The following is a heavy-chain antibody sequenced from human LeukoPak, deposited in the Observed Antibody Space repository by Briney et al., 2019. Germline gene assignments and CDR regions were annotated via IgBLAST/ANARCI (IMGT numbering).Heavy chain of an antibody. CDR3: ARAGESEERLLWFGELIGNWFDP. D-gene: IGHD3-10*01. J-gene: IGHJ5*02. V-gene: IGHV4-34*01. CDR1: GGSFSGYY. Sequence: KPSETLSLTCAVYGGSFSGYYWSWIRQPPGKGLEWIGEINHSGSTNYNPSLKSRVTISVDTSKNQFSLKLSSVTAADMAVYYCARAGESEERLLWFGELIGNWFDPWGQGTLVTVSS. CDR2: INHSGST.